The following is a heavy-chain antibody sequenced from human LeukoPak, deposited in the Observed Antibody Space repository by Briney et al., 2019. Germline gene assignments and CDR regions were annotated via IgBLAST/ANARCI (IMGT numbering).Heavy chain of an antibody. CDR2: IYCSGST. V-gene: IGHV4-59*01. J-gene: IGHJ4*02. D-gene: IGHD4-17*01. CDR3: ARGSLYGDLDY. Sequence: SETLSLTCTVSGGSISSYYWSWIRQPPGKGLEWIGYIYCSGSTNYNPSLKSRVTISVDTSKNQFSLKLSSVTAADTAVYYCARGSLYGDLDYWGQGTLVTVSS. CDR1: GGSISSYY.